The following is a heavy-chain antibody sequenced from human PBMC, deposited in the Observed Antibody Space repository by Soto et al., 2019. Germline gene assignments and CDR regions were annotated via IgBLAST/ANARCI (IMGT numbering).Heavy chain of an antibody. D-gene: IGHD3-3*01. CDR1: GFSLSTSGVG. CDR2: IYWDDDK. V-gene: IGHV2-5*02. CDR3: AHSTSTRHYDFWSGPRPDV. J-gene: IGHJ6*02. Sequence: QITLKESGPTLVKPTQTLTLTCTFSGFSLSTSGVGVGWIRQPPGKALEWLALIYWDDDKRYSPSLKSRLTITKDTSKIQVVLTMTNMDPVDTATYYCAHSTSTRHYDFWSGPRPDVWGQGTPVTVSS.